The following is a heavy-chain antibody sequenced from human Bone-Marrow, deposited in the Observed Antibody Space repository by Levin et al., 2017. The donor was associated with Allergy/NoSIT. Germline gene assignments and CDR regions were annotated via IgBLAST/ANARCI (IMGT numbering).Heavy chain of an antibody. CDR2: ISYDGSDK. Sequence: GESLKISCAASGFTFSTYVMDWVRQAPGKGLEWVAVISYDGSDKTYADSVKGRFTISRDNSRNTLFLQMGSLTPEDTAVYYCARSAGRYDDYWGQGTHVTVSS. J-gene: IGHJ4*02. V-gene: IGHV3-30*03. CDR3: ARSAGRYDDY. CDR1: GFTFSTYV. D-gene: IGHD1-1*01.